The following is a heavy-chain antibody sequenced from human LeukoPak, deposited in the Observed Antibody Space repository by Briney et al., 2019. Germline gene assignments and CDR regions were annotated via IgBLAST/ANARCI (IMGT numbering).Heavy chain of an antibody. J-gene: IGHJ5*02. CDR2: INPSDGST. V-gene: IGHV1-46*01. CDR3: ARDRGGPSNNYGVSWFDP. D-gene: IGHD5-18*01. Sequence: GASVKVSCKASGYTFTSYYLHWVRQAPGQGLEWMGIINPSDGSTYNAQKFQGRITMTRDTSTSTVYVELNSLRSEDTAMYYCARDRGGPSNNYGVSWFDPWGQGTLVTVSS. CDR1: GYTFTSYY.